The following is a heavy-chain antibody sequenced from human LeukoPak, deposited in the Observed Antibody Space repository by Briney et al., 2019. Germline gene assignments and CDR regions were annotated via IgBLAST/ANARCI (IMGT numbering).Heavy chain of an antibody. Sequence: GASVNVSRKASGYTFTYFYIHWVRQAPGQGLEWVGWINPNNGATNYAQKFQGRVTMTRDTSISTIYMEVSRLRSDDTAVYFCARDGYGSGSFFSDYWGQGTLVTVSS. D-gene: IGHD3-10*01. V-gene: IGHV1-2*02. CDR1: GYTFTYFY. CDR3: ARDGYGSGSFFSDY. J-gene: IGHJ4*02. CDR2: INPNNGAT.